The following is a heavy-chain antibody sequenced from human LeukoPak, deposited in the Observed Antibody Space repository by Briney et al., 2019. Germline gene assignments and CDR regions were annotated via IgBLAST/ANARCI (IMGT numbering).Heavy chain of an antibody. CDR3: ARDYCSSTSCLFDY. J-gene: IGHJ4*02. CDR2: INPNTGGT. Sequence: ASVKVSCTASGYTFTGYHMHWVRQAPGQGLEWMGRINPNTGGTDYAQKFQGRVTMTRDTSISTAYMDLSRLRSDDTAVYYCARDYCSSTSCLFDYWGQGTLVTVSS. D-gene: IGHD2-2*01. V-gene: IGHV1-2*06. CDR1: GYTFTGYH.